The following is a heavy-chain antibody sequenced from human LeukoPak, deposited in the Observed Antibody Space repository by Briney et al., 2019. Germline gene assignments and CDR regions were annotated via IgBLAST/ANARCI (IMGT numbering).Heavy chain of an antibody. CDR1: GFTFSTSW. J-gene: IGHJ3*02. Sequence: GGSLRLSCAASGFTFSTSWMYWVRQAPGKGLVWVSRIKSDGSSTSYADSVKGRFTISRDNAKNTLYLQMNSLRAEDTAMYYCARDLPGWQSSRGVIITHDAFDIWGQGTMVTVSS. CDR3: ARDLPGWQSSRGVIITHDAFDI. D-gene: IGHD3-10*01. CDR2: IKSDGSST. V-gene: IGHV3-74*01.